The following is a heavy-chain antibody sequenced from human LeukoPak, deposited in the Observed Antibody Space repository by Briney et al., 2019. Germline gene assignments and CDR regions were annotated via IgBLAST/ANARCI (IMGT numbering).Heavy chain of an antibody. CDR3: ARKNMVTSNCFDP. D-gene: IGHD2-21*02. J-gene: IGHJ5*02. CDR1: GYSFSSHG. Sequence: ASVQVSCTASGYSFSSHGISWVRQAPGQGLEWMGWISAYNGNTEYAEKFQGRVTMTTDAFKSTAYMDLSSLGSDYTAVYYRARKNMVTSNCFDPWGQGTLVTVSS. CDR2: ISAYNGNT. V-gene: IGHV1-18*01.